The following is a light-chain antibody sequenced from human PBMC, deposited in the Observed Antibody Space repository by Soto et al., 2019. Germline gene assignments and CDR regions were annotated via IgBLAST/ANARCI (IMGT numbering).Light chain of an antibody. J-gene: IGKJ1*01. CDR1: QSINNW. CDR2: DAS. V-gene: IGKV1-5*01. CDR3: QQYHTYRT. Sequence: DIQMTQSPSTLSASVGDRVTITCRASQSINNWVAWYQQKPGEAPKFLIYDASSLKSGVPSRFSGSGSGTEFTLTISSLQPDDFATYYCQQYHTYRTFGQGTKV.